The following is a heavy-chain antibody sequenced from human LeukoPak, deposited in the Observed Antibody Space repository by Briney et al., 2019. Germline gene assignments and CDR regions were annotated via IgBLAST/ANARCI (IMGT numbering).Heavy chain of an antibody. CDR3: ARVTRNYYMDV. Sequence: PSETLSLTCTVSGGSISSSSYYWGWIRQPPGKGLEWIGEINHSGSTNYNPSLKSRVTISVDTSKNQFSLKLSSVTAADTAVYYCARVTRNYYMDVWGKGTTVTVSS. J-gene: IGHJ6*03. V-gene: IGHV4-39*07. CDR2: INHSGST. CDR1: GGSISSSSYY.